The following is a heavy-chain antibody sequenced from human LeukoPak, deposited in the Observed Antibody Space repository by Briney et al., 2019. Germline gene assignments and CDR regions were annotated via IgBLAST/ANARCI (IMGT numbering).Heavy chain of an antibody. V-gene: IGHV3-30*02. CDR3: AKDTSGSYYDYGY. CDR1: GFTFSSYG. CDR2: IRYDGSNK. D-gene: IGHD1-26*01. J-gene: IGHJ4*02. Sequence: GGSLRLSCAASGFTFSSYGMHWVRQAPGKGLEWVALIRYDGSNKYYADTVKGRFTISRDNSKNTLYLQMNSLRAEDTAVYYCAKDTSGSYYDYGYWGQGTLVTVSS.